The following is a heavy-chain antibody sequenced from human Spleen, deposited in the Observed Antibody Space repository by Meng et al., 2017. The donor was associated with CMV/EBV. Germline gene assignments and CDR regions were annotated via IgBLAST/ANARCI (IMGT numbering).Heavy chain of an antibody. CDR1: GYTFTSYD. V-gene: IGHV1-8*01. J-gene: IGHJ3*02. Sequence: ASVKVSCKASGYTFTSYDINWVRQATGQGLEWMGWMNPNSGNTGYAQKFQGRVTMTRNTSISTAYMELSRLRSDDTAVYYCARDYWQTRAFDIWGQGTMVTVSS. D-gene: IGHD2-15*01. CDR2: MNPNSGNT. CDR3: ARDYWQTRAFDI.